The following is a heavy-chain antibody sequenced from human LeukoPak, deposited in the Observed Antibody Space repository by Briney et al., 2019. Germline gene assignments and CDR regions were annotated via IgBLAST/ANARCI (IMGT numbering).Heavy chain of an antibody. Sequence: PSETLSLTCTVSGGSISSSRYYWGWIRQPPGKGLEWIGTIYYSGSTFYNPSLESRVTISVDTSKNQFSLKLTSVTAADTAVYYCARLVGAATDPFDYWGQGTLVTVSS. J-gene: IGHJ4*02. D-gene: IGHD2-15*01. V-gene: IGHV4-39*01. CDR3: ARLVGAATDPFDY. CDR2: IYYSGST. CDR1: GGSISSSRYY.